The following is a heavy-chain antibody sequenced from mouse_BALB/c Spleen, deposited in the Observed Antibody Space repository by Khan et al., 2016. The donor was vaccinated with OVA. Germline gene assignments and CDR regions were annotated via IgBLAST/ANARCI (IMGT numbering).Heavy chain of an antibody. J-gene: IGHJ4*01. CDR2: INTYTGEP. V-gene: IGHV9-3-1*01. CDR1: GHTFTKYG. D-gene: IGHD2-10*01. Sequence: QIQLVQSGPELKKPGETVKISCKASGHTFTKYGMNWVKQTPGEGLKWMGWINTYTGEPTYADDFNGRFAFSLETSAKTAYLQINNLKNEETATYFCARPPYFSYVMDNWGQGTSVTVSS. CDR3: ARPPYFSYVMDN.